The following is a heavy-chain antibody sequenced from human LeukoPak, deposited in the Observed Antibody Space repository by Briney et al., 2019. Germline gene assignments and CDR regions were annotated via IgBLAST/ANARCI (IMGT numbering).Heavy chain of an antibody. CDR2: INPSGGST. Sequence: GASVKVSCKASGYTFTSYYMHWVRQAPGQGLEWMGIINPSGGSTSYAQKFQGRVTMTRDTSTSTVYMELSSLRSEDKAVYYCARPIVGIAAAGTDHDAFDIWGQGTMVTVSS. CDR1: GYTFTSYY. J-gene: IGHJ3*02. V-gene: IGHV1-46*01. D-gene: IGHD6-13*01. CDR3: ARPIVGIAAAGTDHDAFDI.